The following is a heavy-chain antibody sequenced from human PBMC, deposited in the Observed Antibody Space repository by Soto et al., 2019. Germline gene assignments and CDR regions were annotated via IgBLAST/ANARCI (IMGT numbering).Heavy chain of an antibody. CDR1: GFTFSSYA. CDR2: ISSSSSTI. D-gene: IGHD6-13*01. Sequence: GSLRLSCADSGFTFSSYAMSWVRQAPGKGLEWVSYISSSSSTIYNADSVKGRFTISRDNAKNSLYLQMNSLRDEDTALYYCARYLIVNSISWYPLINYYYYGMDVWGRGTTVIVSS. V-gene: IGHV3-48*02. CDR3: ARYLIVNSISWYPLINYYYYGMDV. J-gene: IGHJ6*02.